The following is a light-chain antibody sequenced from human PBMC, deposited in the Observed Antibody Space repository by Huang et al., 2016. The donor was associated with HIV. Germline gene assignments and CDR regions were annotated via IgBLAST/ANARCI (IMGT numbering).Light chain of an antibody. CDR3: MQGLQTPYT. V-gene: IGKV2-28*01. J-gene: IGKJ2*01. CDR2: LGS. Sequence: IVMTQYPLSLPATPGAPAFLSCQSSKSLLRSSGYNYLDWYLPKPGQAPQLLIYLGSNLASGVPDRFSGIGAGTDFTLRISRVEADDVGMYYCMQGLQTPYTFGQGTNLEIK. CDR1: KSLLRSSGYNY.